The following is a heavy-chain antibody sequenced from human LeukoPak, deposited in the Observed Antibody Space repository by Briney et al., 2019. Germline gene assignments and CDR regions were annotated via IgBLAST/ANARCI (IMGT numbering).Heavy chain of an antibody. Sequence: ASETLSLTCAVSGVSISSSNWWSWVRQPPGKGLEWIGEIYHSGSTNYNPSLKSRVTISVDKSKNQFSLKLSSVTAADTAVYYCARVVAVAALADEYYFDYWGQGTLVTVSS. D-gene: IGHD6-19*01. J-gene: IGHJ4*02. V-gene: IGHV4-4*02. CDR1: GVSISSSNW. CDR2: IYHSGST. CDR3: ARVVAVAALADEYYFDY.